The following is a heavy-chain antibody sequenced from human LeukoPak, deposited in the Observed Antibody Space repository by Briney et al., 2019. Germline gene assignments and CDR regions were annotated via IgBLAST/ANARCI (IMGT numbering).Heavy chain of an antibody. V-gene: IGHV4-34*01. CDR2: INHSGSA. CDR3: ARSKETETTFHYFDYYMDV. J-gene: IGHJ6*03. Sequence: PSETLSLTCAVYSGSFNNYYWNWIRQPPGKGLEWLGQINHSGSASYNAALKSRITISVDTSKNQFSLKVNSVTAADTAVYFCARSKETETTFHYFDYYMDVWGKGTTVTVSS. CDR1: SGSFNNYY. D-gene: IGHD1-1*01.